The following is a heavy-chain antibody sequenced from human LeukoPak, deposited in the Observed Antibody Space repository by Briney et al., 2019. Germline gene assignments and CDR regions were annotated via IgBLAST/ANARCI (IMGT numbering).Heavy chain of an antibody. CDR1: GFTFSSYG. CDR2: ISGSGGST. D-gene: IGHD6-19*01. V-gene: IGHV3-23*01. Sequence: GGTLRLSCAASGFTFSSYGMRWVRQAPGKGLEWVSGISGSGGSTYYADSVKGRFTISRDNSKNSLYLQMNSLRAEDTAVYYCARAYSSGLIDYWGQGTLVTVSS. J-gene: IGHJ4*02. CDR3: ARAYSSGLIDY.